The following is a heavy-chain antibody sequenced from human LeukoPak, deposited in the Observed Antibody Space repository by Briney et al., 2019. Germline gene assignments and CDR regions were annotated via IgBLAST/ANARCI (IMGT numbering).Heavy chain of an antibody. D-gene: IGHD6-19*01. CDR2: IKQDGSET. CDR1: GFTFRRNG. V-gene: IGHV3-7*01. CDR3: ARQRGSGCLDY. J-gene: IGHJ4*02. Sequence: PGGSLRLSCEASGFTFRRNGMSWVRQAPGKGLEWVANIKQDGSETYYVDSVKGRFTISRDNAKNSLSLQMNSLRAEDTAVYYCARQRGSGCLDYWGQGTLVTVSS.